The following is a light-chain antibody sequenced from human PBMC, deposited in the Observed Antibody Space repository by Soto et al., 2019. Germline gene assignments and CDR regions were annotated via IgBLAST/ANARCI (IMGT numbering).Light chain of an antibody. CDR3: QRYGG. CDR1: QSVSSSH. Sequence: EIVLTQSPGTLSLSPGERATLSCRASQSVSSSHLAWYQQKPGQAPRLLIYSASSRATGIPDRFSGSGSGTDFTLTISRLEPEDFAVYYCQRYGGVGQGTKVDSK. V-gene: IGKV3-20*01. J-gene: IGKJ1*01. CDR2: SAS.